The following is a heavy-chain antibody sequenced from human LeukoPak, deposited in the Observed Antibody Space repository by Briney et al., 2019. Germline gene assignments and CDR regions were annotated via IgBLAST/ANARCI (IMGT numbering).Heavy chain of an antibody. CDR3: AKALGGGSDY. D-gene: IGHD3-16*01. CDR2: ISWNSGSI. Sequence: GGSLRLSCAASGFTFDYAMHWVRQAPGKGLEWVSSISWNSGSIGYADSVKGRFTISRDNAKNSLYLQMNSLRAEDTAVYYCAKALGGGSDYWGQGTLVTVSS. J-gene: IGHJ4*02. V-gene: IGHV3-9*01. CDR1: GFTFDYA.